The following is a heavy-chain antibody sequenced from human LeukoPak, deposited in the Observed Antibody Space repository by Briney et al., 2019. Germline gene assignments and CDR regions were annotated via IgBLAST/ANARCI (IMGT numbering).Heavy chain of an antibody. CDR1: GFTFSSYA. CDR2: ISGSGGST. J-gene: IGHJ6*02. V-gene: IGHV3-23*01. CDR3: ASHRLLWFGYYYYGMDV. Sequence: PGGSLRLSCAASGFTFSSYAMSWVRQAPGKGLEWVSAISGSGGSTYYADSVKGRFTISRDNSKNTLYLQMNSLRAEDTAVYYCASHRLLWFGYYYYGMDVWGQGTTVTVSS. D-gene: IGHD3-10*01.